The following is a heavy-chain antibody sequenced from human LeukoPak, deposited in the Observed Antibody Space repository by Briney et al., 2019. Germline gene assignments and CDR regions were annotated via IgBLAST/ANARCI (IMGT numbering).Heavy chain of an antibody. CDR2: MNPNSGNT. V-gene: IGHV1-8*01. J-gene: IGHJ4*02. CDR3: ARGRIPYSYGSGRGPPDY. Sequence: ASVKVSCKASGYTFTSYDINWVRQATGQGLEWMGWMNPNSGNTGYAQKFQGRVTMTRNTSISTAYMELSSLRSEDTAVYYCARGRIPYSYGSGRGPPDYWGQGTLVTVSS. D-gene: IGHD3-10*01. CDR1: GYTFTSYD.